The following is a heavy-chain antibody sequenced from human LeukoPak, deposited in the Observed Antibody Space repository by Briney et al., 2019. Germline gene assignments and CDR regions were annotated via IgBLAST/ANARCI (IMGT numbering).Heavy chain of an antibody. CDR2: INPALKTS. CDR1: GASLTSHI. J-gene: IGHJ4*02. Sequence: SVKGSCKVSGASLTSHIMDWLRQAPGQGLEWMGLINPALKTSNYAQKFQGRVTITAEESTNTAYMELTSLTSDDTAVYYCGRVMRERHHFDSWGQGTLVIVSS. CDR3: GRVMRERHHFDS. D-gene: IGHD1-26*01. V-gene: IGHV1-69*08.